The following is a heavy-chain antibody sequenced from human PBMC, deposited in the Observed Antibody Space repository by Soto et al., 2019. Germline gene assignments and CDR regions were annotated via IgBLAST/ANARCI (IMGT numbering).Heavy chain of an antibody. V-gene: IGHV3-23*01. J-gene: IGHJ1*01. D-gene: IGHD6-19*01. Sequence: GGSLRLSCAASGVTFSSYAMSWVRQAPGKGLEWVSAISGSGGSTYYADSVKGRFTISRDNSKNTLYLQMNSLRAEDTAVYYCAKSVSRVAVAEEYFQHWGQGTLVTVSS. CDR2: ISGSGGST. CDR3: AKSVSRVAVAEEYFQH. CDR1: GVTFSSYA.